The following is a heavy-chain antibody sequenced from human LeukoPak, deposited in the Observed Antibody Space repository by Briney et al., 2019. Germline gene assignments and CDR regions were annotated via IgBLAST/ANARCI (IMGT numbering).Heavy chain of an antibody. CDR2: INHSGST. J-gene: IGHJ6*02. V-gene: IGHV4-30-2*01. CDR3: ARGLFWSGYYGMDV. CDR1: GGSISSGGYY. Sequence: PSQTLSLTCTVSGGSISSGGYYWSWIRQPPGKGLEWIGEINHSGSTNYNPSLKSRVTISVDTSKNQFSLKLSSVTAADTAVYYCARGLFWSGYYGMDVWGQGTTVTVSS. D-gene: IGHD3-3*01.